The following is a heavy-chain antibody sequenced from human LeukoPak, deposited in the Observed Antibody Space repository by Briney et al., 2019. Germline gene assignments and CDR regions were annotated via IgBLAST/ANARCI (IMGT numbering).Heavy chain of an antibody. D-gene: IGHD3-22*01. CDR1: GFTFSSYA. Sequence: GRSLRLSCAASGFTFSSYAMHWVRQAPGKGLEWVAVISYDGSNKYYADSVKGRFTISRDNSKKTLYLQMNSLRAEDTAVYYCARDGGLDSSGPFDYWGQGTLVTVSS. CDR2: ISYDGSNK. V-gene: IGHV3-30-3*01. CDR3: ARDGGLDSSGPFDY. J-gene: IGHJ4*02.